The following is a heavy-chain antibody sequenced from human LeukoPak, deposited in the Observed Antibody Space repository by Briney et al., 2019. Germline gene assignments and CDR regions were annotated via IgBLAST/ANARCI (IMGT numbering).Heavy chain of an antibody. J-gene: IGHJ3*02. D-gene: IGHD6-6*01. V-gene: IGHV1-69*01. CDR2: IIPIFGTA. CDR1: GGTFSSYA. CDR3: ARGRSIAARNDAFDI. Sequence: SVKVSCKASGGTFSSYAISWVRQAPGQGLEWMGGIIPIFGTANYAQKFQGRVTITADESTSTAYMELSSLRSEDTAVYYCARGRSIAARNDAFDIWGQGTMVTVSS.